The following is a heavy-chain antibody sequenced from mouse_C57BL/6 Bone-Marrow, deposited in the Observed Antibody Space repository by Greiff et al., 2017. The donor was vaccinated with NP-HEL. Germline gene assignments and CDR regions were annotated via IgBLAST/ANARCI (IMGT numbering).Heavy chain of an antibody. CDR3: ARLGVDY. CDR2: INPSDSYT. CDR1: GYTFTSYW. D-gene: IGHD4-1*01. Sequence: QVQLQQPGAELVMPGASVKLSCKASGYTFTSYWMHWVKQRPGQGLEWIGEINPSDSYTNYNQKFKGKSTLTVDKSSSTAYMQLSSRTSEDSAVYYCARLGVDYWGQGTTLTVSS. J-gene: IGHJ2*01. V-gene: IGHV1-69*01.